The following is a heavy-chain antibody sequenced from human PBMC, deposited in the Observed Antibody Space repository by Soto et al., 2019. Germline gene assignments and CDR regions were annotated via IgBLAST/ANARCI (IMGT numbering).Heavy chain of an antibody. J-gene: IGHJ5*02. CDR3: AGVYPIEYSSSDWFDP. CDR1: GYSFTSYW. V-gene: IGHV5-51*01. CDR2: IYPGDSDT. D-gene: IGHD6-6*01. Sequence: CKGSGYSFTSYWIGWVRQMPGKGLEWMGIIYPGDSDTRYSPSFQGQVTISADKSISTAYLQWSSLKASDTAIYYCAGVYPIEYSSSDWFDPWGQGTLVTVSS.